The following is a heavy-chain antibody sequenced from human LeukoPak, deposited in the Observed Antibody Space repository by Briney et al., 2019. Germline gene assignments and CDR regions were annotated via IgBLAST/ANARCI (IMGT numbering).Heavy chain of an antibody. CDR2: ISHDGFI. J-gene: IGHJ4*02. D-gene: IGHD3-9*01. V-gene: IGHV3-74*01. Sequence: GGSLRLSCETAGFTFSSYVMHWVRRTPGKGLVWVSRISHDGFISYADSVKGRFTISRDNSKNTLYLQMNSLRAEDTAVYYCARGNRVAYYDILTGYKTPLDYWGQGTLVTVSS. CDR1: GFTFSSYV. CDR3: ARGNRVAYYDILTGYKTPLDY.